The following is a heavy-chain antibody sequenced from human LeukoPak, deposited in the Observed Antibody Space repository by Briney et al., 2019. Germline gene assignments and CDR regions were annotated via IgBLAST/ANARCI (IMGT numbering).Heavy chain of an antibody. V-gene: IGHV1-69*13. CDR1: GGTFSSYA. D-gene: IGHD3-9*01. CDR3: ARAPRLSRYDILTGYPYYYYYYYMDV. Sequence: ASVKVSCKASGGTFSSYAISWVRQAPGQGLEWMGGIIPIFGTANYAQKFQGRVTITADESTSTAYMELSSLRSEDTAVYYCARAPRLSRYDILTGYPYYYYYYYMDVWGKGTTVTISS. J-gene: IGHJ6*03. CDR2: IIPIFGTA.